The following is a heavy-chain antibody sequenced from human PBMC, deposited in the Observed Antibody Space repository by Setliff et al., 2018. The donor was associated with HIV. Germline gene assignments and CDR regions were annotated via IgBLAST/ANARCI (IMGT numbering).Heavy chain of an antibody. D-gene: IGHD3-10*01. V-gene: IGHV4-34*01. Sequence: SETLSLTCAVYGGSFSAYHWSWIRQTPGKGLEWLGEINHSGSTAYNLALESRVSMSIATSKKQCSLKLTSVTAADTAIYYCAIGSDYTGSWFRPFYLDFWGHGNLVTVSS. CDR1: GGSFSAYH. J-gene: IGHJ4*01. CDR2: INHSGST. CDR3: AIGSDYTGSWFRPFYLDF.